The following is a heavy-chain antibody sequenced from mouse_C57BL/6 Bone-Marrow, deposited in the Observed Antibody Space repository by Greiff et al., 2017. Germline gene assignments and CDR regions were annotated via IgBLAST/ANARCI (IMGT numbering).Heavy chain of an antibody. D-gene: IGHD1-1*01. J-gene: IGHJ4*01. Sequence: EVKLVESGGGLVQPGGSLSLSCAASGFTFTDYYMSWVRQPPGKALEWLGFIRNKANGYTTEYSASLKGRFTISRDNSQSILYLQMNALRAEDSATYYCARYKNYYGTPYAMDYWGQGTSVTVSS. CDR2: IRNKANGYTT. CDR3: ARYKNYYGTPYAMDY. CDR1: GFTFTDYY. V-gene: IGHV7-3*01.